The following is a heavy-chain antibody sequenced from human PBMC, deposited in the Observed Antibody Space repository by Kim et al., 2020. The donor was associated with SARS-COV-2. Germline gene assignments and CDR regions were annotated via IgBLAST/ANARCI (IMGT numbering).Heavy chain of an antibody. V-gene: IGHV1-46*01. D-gene: IGHD3-22*01. J-gene: IGHJ4*02. CDR3: ARSYYDSSGYFEIDY. Sequence: AQKFQGEVTMTRDTSTSTFYMELSSLRSEDTAVYYCARSYYDSSGYFEIDYWGQGTLVTVSS.